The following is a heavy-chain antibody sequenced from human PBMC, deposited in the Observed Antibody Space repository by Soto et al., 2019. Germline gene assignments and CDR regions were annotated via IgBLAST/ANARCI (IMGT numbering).Heavy chain of an antibody. CDR3: AKDPFRVRGVFDY. Sequence: QVQLVESGGGVVQPGKSLRLSCAASGFTFSSYGMHWVRQAPGKGLEWVAVISYDGSNKYYADSVKGRFTISRDNSKNTLYLQMYSLRAEDTAVYYCAKDPFRVRGVFDYWGQGTLVTVSS. CDR2: ISYDGSNK. J-gene: IGHJ4*02. CDR1: GFTFSSYG. D-gene: IGHD3-10*01. V-gene: IGHV3-30*18.